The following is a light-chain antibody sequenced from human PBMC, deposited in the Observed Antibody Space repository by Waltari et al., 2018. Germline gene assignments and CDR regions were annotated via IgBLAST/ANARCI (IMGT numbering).Light chain of an antibody. CDR2: DVS. J-gene: IGLJ3*02. CDR3: SSYTSSSTRV. V-gene: IGLV2-14*01. Sequence: QSALTQPASVSGSPGQSITISCTGTSSDVGGSNYVPWYQQHPGKAPKLMIYDVSKRPSGVSNRFSGSKSGNTASLTISGLQAEDEADYYCSSYTSSSTRVFGGGTKLTVL. CDR1: SSDVGGSNY.